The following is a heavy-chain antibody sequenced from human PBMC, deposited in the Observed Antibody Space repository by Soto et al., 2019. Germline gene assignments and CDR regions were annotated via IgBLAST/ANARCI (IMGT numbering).Heavy chain of an antibody. CDR1: GGYISGSTSY. D-gene: IGHD2-8*01. CDR2: VYYRGRS. J-gene: IGHJ4*02. CDR3: VSQRTSVLTQAYFDY. V-gene: IGHV4-39*01. Sequence: SETLSLTCTVSGGYISGSTSYWGWIRQSPGKGLEWIGSVYYRGRSYSKSSVKSRVTISVDTSKNQFSLNLNSVTASDTAVYFCVSQRTSVLTQAYFDYWGPGALVTVSS.